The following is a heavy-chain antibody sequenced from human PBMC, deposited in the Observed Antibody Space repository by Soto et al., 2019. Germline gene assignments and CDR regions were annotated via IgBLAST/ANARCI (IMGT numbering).Heavy chain of an antibody. V-gene: IGHV4-34*01. Sequence: PSETLSLTCPVYAGSFSGYYWSWIRQPPGKGLEWIGEINHSGSTNYNPSLKSRVTISVDTSKNQFSLKLSSVTAADTAVYYCASMNRRRTYYYGSGSYQNYGMDFWGQGTTVTVSS. D-gene: IGHD3-10*01. CDR1: AGSFSGYY. J-gene: IGHJ6*02. CDR3: ASMNRRRTYYYGSGSYQNYGMDF. CDR2: INHSGST.